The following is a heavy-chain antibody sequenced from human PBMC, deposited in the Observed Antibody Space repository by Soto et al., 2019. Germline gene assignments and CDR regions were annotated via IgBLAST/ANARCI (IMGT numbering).Heavy chain of an antibody. CDR2: IAPHSGRT. V-gene: IGHV1-18*04. CDR3: ARAATGSYHSAY. CDR1: GYAFTSYG. J-gene: IGHJ4*02. Sequence: QVQLVQSGPEVKKPGASVRVSCMTSGYAFTSYGVNWVRQVTGQGLEWMGWIAPHSGRTTYLPKFQGRVTITADPSTNTAYMELTSLSSDDTGIYLCARAATGSYHSAYWGQGTVVTVSA. D-gene: IGHD3-10*01.